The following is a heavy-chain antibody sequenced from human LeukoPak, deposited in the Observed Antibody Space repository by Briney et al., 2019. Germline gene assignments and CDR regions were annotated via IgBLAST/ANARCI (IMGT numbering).Heavy chain of an antibody. J-gene: IGHJ6*03. V-gene: IGHV4-59*01. Sequence: SETLSLTCTVSGGSISSYYWSWIRQPPGKGLEWIGYIYYSGSTNYNPSLKSRVTISVDMSKNQFSLKLSSVTAADTAVYYCARSVEGYCSGGSCYPYYYYMDVWGKGTTVTVSS. D-gene: IGHD2-15*01. CDR3: ARSVEGYCSGGSCYPYYYYMDV. CDR1: GGSISSYY. CDR2: IYYSGST.